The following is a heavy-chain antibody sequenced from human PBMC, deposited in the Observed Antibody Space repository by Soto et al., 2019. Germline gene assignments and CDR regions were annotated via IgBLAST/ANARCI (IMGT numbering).Heavy chain of an antibody. CDR2: VKDGGHT. Sequence: QVQLQQWGAGLLKPSETLSLNCAVTGGSLSGYYWSWIRQPPGKGLEWIGEVKDGGHTNYSPSLRGRVTLSSDTSNNQFSLRLNSVTAADTGVYYCARGQEGVMATHWDQGSLVTVSS. V-gene: IGHV4-34*01. CDR3: ARGQEGVMATH. CDR1: GGSLSGYY. D-gene: IGHD5-12*01. J-gene: IGHJ4*02.